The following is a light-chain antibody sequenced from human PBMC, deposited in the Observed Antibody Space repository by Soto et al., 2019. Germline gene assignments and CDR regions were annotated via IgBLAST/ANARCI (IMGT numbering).Light chain of an antibody. J-gene: IGLJ3*02. CDR1: SSDIGAYNY. V-gene: IGLV2-14*01. CDR2: EVS. Sequence: QSALTQPASVSGSPGQSITISCTGTSSDIGAYNYVSWYQQHPDKAPKLMVSEVSHRPSWVSNRFSGSKSGNTASLTISGLQTEDEADYYCSSYTTSRTLVFGGGTKLTVL. CDR3: SSYTTSRTLV.